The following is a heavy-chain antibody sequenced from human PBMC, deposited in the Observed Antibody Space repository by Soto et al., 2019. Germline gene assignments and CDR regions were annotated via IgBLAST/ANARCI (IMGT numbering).Heavy chain of an antibody. CDR1: GFTFNNYG. Sequence: QVQLVESGGGVVQPGRSLRLSCAASGFTFNNYGMHWVRQAPGKGLEWVAVIWNDGNGYSYADSVKGRFTISRDNSKSTLYLQMSSLRAEDTAVYYCARRQISPPTRGAASARGAKDVWGQGTTVTVSS. CDR3: ARRQISPPTRGAASARGAKDV. D-gene: IGHD6-13*01. CDR2: IWNDGNGY. V-gene: IGHV3-33*01. J-gene: IGHJ6*02.